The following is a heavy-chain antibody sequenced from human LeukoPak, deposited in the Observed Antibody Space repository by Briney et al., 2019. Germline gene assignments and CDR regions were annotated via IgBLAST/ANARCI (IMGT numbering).Heavy chain of an antibody. Sequence: PSETLSLTCTVSGGSISSYYWSWIRQPPGRGLEWIGYIYYSGSTNYNPSLKSRVTISVDTSKNQFSLKLSSVTAADTAVYYCARAGGIAVAGRNDYWGQGTLVTVSS. D-gene: IGHD6-19*01. CDR3: ARAGGIAVAGRNDY. V-gene: IGHV4-59*08. CDR2: IYYSGST. J-gene: IGHJ4*02. CDR1: GGSISSYY.